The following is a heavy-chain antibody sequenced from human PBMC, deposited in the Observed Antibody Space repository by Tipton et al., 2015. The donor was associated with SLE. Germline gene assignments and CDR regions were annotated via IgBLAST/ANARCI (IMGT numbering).Heavy chain of an antibody. CDR3: ARGEAYCGGDCSFDY. J-gene: IGHJ4*02. D-gene: IGHD2-21*01. V-gene: IGHV3-7*01. CDR2: IKQEESEK. CDR1: GFTFSNYW. Sequence: SLRLSCAASGFTFSNYWMSWVRQAPGKGLEWVANIKQEESEKYYVDPVKGRFTISRDNAKNSLYLQMNSLRAEATAVYYGARGEAYCGGDCSFDYWGQGTLVIVCS.